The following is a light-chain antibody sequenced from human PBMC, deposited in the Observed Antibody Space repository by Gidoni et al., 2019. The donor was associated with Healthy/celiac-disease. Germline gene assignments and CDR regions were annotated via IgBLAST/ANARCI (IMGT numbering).Light chain of an antibody. CDR1: QSVSSN. Sequence: EIVMTQSPATLSVSTGERATLSCRASQSVSSNLAWYQQKPGQAPRLLIYGASTRATGIPARFSGSVSGTEFTLTISSLQSEDFAVYYCQQYNNWPYTFGQGTKLEIK. V-gene: IGKV3-15*01. CDR2: GAS. CDR3: QQYNNWPYT. J-gene: IGKJ2*01.